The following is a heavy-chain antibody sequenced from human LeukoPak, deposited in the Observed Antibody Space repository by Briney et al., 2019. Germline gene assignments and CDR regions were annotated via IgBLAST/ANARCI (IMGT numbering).Heavy chain of an antibody. CDR3: ARGITMVQGVPAYGMDV. D-gene: IGHD3-10*01. J-gene: IGHJ6*02. Sequence: ASVKVSYKASGYTFTGCYMHWVRQAPGQGLEWMGWINPNSGGTTYAQKFQGRVTMTRDTSISTAYMELSRLRSDDTAVYYCARGITMVQGVPAYGMDVWGQGTTVTVSS. CDR2: INPNSGGT. V-gene: IGHV1-2*02. CDR1: GYTFTGCY.